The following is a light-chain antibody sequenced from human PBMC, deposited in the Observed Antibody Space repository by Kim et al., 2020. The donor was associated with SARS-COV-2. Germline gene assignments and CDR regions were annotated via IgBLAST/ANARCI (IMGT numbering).Light chain of an antibody. CDR2: DAS. CDR1: QSVSSSY. Sequence: LSPGERATLSCRASQSVSSSYLAWYQQKGGQAPRLLMYDASKRATGIPDRFSGSGSGTDFTLTISRLEPEDFAVYYCQQCGSSPCTFGQGTKLEI. V-gene: IGKV3-20*01. CDR3: QQCGSSPCT. J-gene: IGKJ2*02.